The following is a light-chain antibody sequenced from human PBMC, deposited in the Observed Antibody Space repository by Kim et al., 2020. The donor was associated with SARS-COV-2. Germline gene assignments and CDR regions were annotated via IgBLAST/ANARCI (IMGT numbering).Light chain of an antibody. CDR1: QSIASW. CDR2: MAS. J-gene: IGKJ2*01. CDR3: QQYDGHST. V-gene: IGKV1-5*03. Sequence: LSASVGERVTITCRASQSIASWVAWYQQKPGKAPKLLIQMASSLEAGVPSRFSGSGSGTEFTLTISSLQPDDFATYYCQQYDGHSTFGQGTKLEI.